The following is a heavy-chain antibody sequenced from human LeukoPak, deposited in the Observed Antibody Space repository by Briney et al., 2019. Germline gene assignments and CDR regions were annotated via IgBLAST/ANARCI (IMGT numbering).Heavy chain of an antibody. Sequence: SETLSLTCTVSGGSISSYYWSWIRQPPGKGLEWIGYIYYSGGTNYNPSLKSRVTISVDTSKNQFSLKLSSVTAADTAVYYCARDRTYSGYDPHFDYWGQGTLVTVSS. V-gene: IGHV4-59*01. CDR1: GGSISSYY. CDR3: ARDRTYSGYDPHFDY. CDR2: IYYSGGT. J-gene: IGHJ4*02. D-gene: IGHD5-12*01.